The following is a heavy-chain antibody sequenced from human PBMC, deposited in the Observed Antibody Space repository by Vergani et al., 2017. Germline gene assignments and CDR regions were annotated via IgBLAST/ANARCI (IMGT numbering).Heavy chain of an antibody. CDR2: IYVSGIT. CDR1: GASINNDFYY. Sequence: QVQLQESGPGLVKPSQTLSLTCTVSGASINNDFYYWHWIRQPAGKGLEWIGRIYVSGITDYNSSLQSRVSMSVDTSKNQFSLTLTSVTAADTAVYYCARDNKQLGRRAFDRWGQGTMVSVSS. J-gene: IGHJ3*01. CDR3: ARDNKQLGRRAFDR. D-gene: IGHD1-1*01. V-gene: IGHV4-61*02.